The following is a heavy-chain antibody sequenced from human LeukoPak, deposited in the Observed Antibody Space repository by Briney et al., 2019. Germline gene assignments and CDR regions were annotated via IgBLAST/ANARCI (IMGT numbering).Heavy chain of an antibody. CDR2: ISYDGSNK. D-gene: IGHD3-10*01. Sequence: GGSLRLSCAASGFTFSSYAMHWVRQAPGKGLEWVAVISYDGSNKYYADSVKGRFTISRDNSKNTLYLQMNSLRAEDTAVYYCAKDLFYYGSGSPFDYWGQGTLVTVSS. V-gene: IGHV3-30*04. CDR1: GFTFSSYA. J-gene: IGHJ4*02. CDR3: AKDLFYYGSGSPFDY.